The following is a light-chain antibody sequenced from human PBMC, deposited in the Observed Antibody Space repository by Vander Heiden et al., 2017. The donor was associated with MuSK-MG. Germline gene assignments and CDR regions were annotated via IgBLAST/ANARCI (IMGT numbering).Light chain of an antibody. Sequence: QSALTQPAPVSGSPGESITISCTGTSSDVGGYNYVSWYQQHPGKAPKLMIYDVSNRPSGVSNRFSGSKSGNTASLTISGLQAEDEADYYCSSHTSSSTLVFGGGTKLTVL. CDR1: SSDVGGYNY. CDR3: SSHTSSSTLV. CDR2: DVS. J-gene: IGLJ2*01. V-gene: IGLV2-14*03.